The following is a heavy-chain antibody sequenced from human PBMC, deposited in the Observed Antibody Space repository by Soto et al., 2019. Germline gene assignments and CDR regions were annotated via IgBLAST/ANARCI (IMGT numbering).Heavy chain of an antibody. CDR2: ISAYNGDT. CDR1: GYTFTSYG. CDR3: VRDPDGHIDFXY. V-gene: IGHV1-18*01. Sequence: GASVKVSCKASGYTFTSYGISWVRQAPGQGLEWMSWISAYNGDTNYAQKVQGRVTMTTDTSTSTAFMELRSLRFDDTAVYYCVRDPDGHIDFXYWGQGTLVTVSS. J-gene: IGHJ4*02.